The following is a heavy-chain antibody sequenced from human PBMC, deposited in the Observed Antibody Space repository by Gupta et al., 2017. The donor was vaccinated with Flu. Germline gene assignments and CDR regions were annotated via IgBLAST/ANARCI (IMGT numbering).Heavy chain of an antibody. Sequence: EVQLVESGGGLVQPGGSLRLSCAASGFTFSSYDIHWVRQATGKGLEWVSAIGTAGDTYYPGSVKGRFTISRENAKNSLYLQMNSLRAGDTAVYYCARALGSSGWYFFDYWGQGTLVTVSS. D-gene: IGHD6-19*01. CDR3: ARALGSSGWYFFDY. V-gene: IGHV3-13*01. CDR2: IGTAGDT. CDR1: GFTFSSYD. J-gene: IGHJ4*02.